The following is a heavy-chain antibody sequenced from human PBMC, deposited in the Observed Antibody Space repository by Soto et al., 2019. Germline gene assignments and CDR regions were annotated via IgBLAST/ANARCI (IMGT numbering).Heavy chain of an antibody. D-gene: IGHD1-26*01. V-gene: IGHV1-58*01. CDR1: GFTFSSSA. CDR2: IVVGSGDT. CDR3: AATKRWERPSLAEY. Sequence: QMQLVQSGPAVKKPGTSVTVSCKASGFTFSSSAVQWVRQARGQRREWIGWIVVGSGDTNYAQRFQARVTITSDMSTSTAYMELSSLRSEDTAVYYCAATKRWERPSLAEYWGQGTLVTVSS. J-gene: IGHJ4*02.